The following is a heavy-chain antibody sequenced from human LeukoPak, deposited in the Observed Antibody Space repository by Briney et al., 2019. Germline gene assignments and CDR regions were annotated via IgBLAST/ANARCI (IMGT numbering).Heavy chain of an antibody. CDR2: FSTSVTT. CDR3: ARAVTTDYYSYYMDV. Sequence: SETLSLTCTVSGGSISGYYWNWIRQPAGKGLEWIGRFSTSVTTNYNPSLRSRVTISVDKSKSQFSLRLSSVTAADTAVYYCARAVTTDYYSYYMDVWGKGTTVTVSS. V-gene: IGHV4-4*07. D-gene: IGHD4-17*01. CDR1: GGSISGYY. J-gene: IGHJ6*03.